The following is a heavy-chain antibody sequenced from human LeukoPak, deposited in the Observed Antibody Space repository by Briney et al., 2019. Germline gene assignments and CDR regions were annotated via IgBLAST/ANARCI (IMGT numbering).Heavy chain of an antibody. CDR1: GFTLSSYD. CDR2: IDTAGDT. CDR3: ARGYSSGWYP. D-gene: IGHD6-19*01. V-gene: IGHV3-13*01. J-gene: IGHJ5*02. Sequence: GGSLRLSCAASGFTLSSYDMRWVRQATGKGLEWVSAIDTAGDTYYPGSVKGRFTISRENAKNSLYLQMNNLRAEDTAVYYCARGYSSGWYPWGHGTLVTVSS.